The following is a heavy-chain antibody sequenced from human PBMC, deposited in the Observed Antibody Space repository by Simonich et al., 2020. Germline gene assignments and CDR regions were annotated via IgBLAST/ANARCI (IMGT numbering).Heavy chain of an antibody. D-gene: IGHD2-15*01. V-gene: IGHV1-18*01. J-gene: IGHJ4*02. Sequence: QVQLVQSGAEVKKPGASVKVSCQASGYTFTSSGISWVRQAPGQGLEWMGRISDYKGNTNYAQKRQGRVTMTTDTSTSTDYMGLRSLRSDDTAVYYCARASRGTWWYYYFDYWGQGTLVTVSS. CDR3: ARASRGTWWYYYFDY. CDR2: ISDYKGNT. CDR1: GYTFTSSG.